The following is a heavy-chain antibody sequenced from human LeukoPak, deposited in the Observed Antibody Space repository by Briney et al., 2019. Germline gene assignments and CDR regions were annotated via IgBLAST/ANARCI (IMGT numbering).Heavy chain of an antibody. V-gene: IGHV4-59*08. CDR2: IYYSGST. D-gene: IGHD4-23*01. CDR3: ARHNGGNSFVDY. CDR1: GGSISSYY. Sequence: SETLSLTCTVSGGSISSYYWSWIRQPPGKGLEWIGYIYYSGSTNYNPSLKSRVTISVDTSKNQFSLKLSSVTAADTAVYYCARHNGGNSFVDYWGQGTLVTVSS. J-gene: IGHJ4*02.